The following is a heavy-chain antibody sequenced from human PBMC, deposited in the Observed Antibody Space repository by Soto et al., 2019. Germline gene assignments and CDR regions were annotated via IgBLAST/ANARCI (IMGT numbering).Heavy chain of an antibody. CDR3: ARDPAYRYGVNNFDS. J-gene: IGHJ4*02. CDR2: VYSDATYK. CDR1: GFPFSSYG. V-gene: IGHV3-33*01. Sequence: GGSLRLSCAASGFPFSSYGMHWVRQAPGRGLEWVAVVYSDATYKYYADSVKGRFTISRDSSKNTLYLQMNSLTVEDTAVYFCARDPAYRYGVNNFDSWGQGTLVNSPQ. D-gene: IGHD5-18*01.